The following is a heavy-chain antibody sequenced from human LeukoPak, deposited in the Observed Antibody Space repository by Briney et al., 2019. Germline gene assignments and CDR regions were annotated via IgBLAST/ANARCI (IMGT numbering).Heavy chain of an antibody. Sequence: PSETLSLTCTVSGGSISSYYWSWIRQPAGKGLEWIGRIYTSGSTNYNPSLKSRVTMSVATSKNQFSLKLSSVTAADTAVYYCARGGDHYDSSGYYSIDYWGQGTLVTVSS. J-gene: IGHJ4*02. D-gene: IGHD3-22*01. V-gene: IGHV4-4*07. CDR2: IYTSGST. CDR1: GGSISSYY. CDR3: ARGGDHYDSSGYYSIDY.